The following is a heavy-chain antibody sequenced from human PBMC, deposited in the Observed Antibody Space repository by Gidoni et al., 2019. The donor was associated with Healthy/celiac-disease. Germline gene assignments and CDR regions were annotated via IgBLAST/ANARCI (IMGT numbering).Heavy chain of an antibody. V-gene: IGHV1-69*01. CDR2: IIPIFGTA. CDR1: GGTFSSYA. D-gene: IGHD4-17*01. Sequence: QVQLVQSGAEVKKPGSSVKVSCKASGGTFSSYAISWVRQAPGQGLEWRGGIIPIFGTANYAQKFQGRVTITADESTSTAYMELSSLRSEDTAVYYCATGGFRLRKKLAMGFFDYWGQGTLVTVSS. CDR3: ATGGFRLRKKLAMGFFDY. J-gene: IGHJ4*02.